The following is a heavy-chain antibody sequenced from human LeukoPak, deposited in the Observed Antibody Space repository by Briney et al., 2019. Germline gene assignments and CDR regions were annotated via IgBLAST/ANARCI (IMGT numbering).Heavy chain of an antibody. CDR3: ARNAPFDY. Sequence: GGSLRLSCAASGFNFDDYAMHWVRQAPGKGLEWVSGIAWNSGTIGYADSVKGRFTISRDNAKNSLYLQMNSLRGEDTAVYYCARNAPFDYWGQGTLVTVSS. J-gene: IGHJ4*02. V-gene: IGHV3-9*01. CDR2: IAWNSGTI. CDR1: GFNFDDYA.